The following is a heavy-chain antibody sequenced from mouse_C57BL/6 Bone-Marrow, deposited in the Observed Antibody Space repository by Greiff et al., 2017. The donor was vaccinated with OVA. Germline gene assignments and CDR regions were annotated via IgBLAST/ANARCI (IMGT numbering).Heavy chain of an antibody. Sequence: VQLQQSGAELVRPGASVKLSCTASGFNIKDDYMHWVKQRPEQGLEWIGWIDPENGDPEYASKFQGKATITADTSSNTAYLQLSSLTSEDTAVYYCTTFNYSNPYYFDYWGQGTTLTVSS. V-gene: IGHV14-4*01. J-gene: IGHJ2*01. CDR1: GFNIKDDY. CDR2: IDPENGDP. CDR3: TTFNYSNPYYFDY. D-gene: IGHD2-5*01.